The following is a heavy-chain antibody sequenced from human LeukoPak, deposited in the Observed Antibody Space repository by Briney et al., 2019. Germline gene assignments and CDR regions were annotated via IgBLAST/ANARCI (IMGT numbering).Heavy chain of an antibody. CDR3: ARGPPNWGYDY. Sequence: GASVKVSCKASGYTFTSYDFNWVRQATAQRPEWMGWMSPNSGDTGYAQKFQDRVTMTRNTSISTAYMELSSLRTDDTAVYYCARGPPNWGYDYWGPGTLVTVSS. D-gene: IGHD7-27*01. CDR2: MSPNSGDT. J-gene: IGHJ4*02. V-gene: IGHV1-8*01. CDR1: GYTFTSYD.